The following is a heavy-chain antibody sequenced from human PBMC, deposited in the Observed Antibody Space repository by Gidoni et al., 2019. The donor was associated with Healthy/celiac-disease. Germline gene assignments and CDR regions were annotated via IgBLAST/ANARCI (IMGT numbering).Heavy chain of an antibody. CDR2: INHSVST. CDR3: ARGAHGSGSYYPLNWFDP. Sequence: QVQLQQWGAGLLKPSDTLSLTCAVYGGSFSGYYWSWIRQPPGKGLEWIGEINHSVSTNYNPSLKSRVTISVDTSKNQFSLKLSSVTAADTAVYYCARGAHGSGSYYPLNWFDPWGQGTLVTVSS. J-gene: IGHJ5*02. D-gene: IGHD3-10*01. CDR1: GGSFSGYY. V-gene: IGHV4-34*01.